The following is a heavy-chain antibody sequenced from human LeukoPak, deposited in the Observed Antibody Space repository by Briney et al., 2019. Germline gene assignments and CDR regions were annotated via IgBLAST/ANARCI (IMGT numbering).Heavy chain of an antibody. D-gene: IGHD6-19*01. CDR1: GGSISSDY. Sequence: PSETLSLTCTVSGGSISSDYWSWIRQPPGKGLEWIGYIYYSGSTNYNPSLKSRVTISVDTSKNQFSLKLSSVTAADTAVYYCAREQWLVHGYFDLWGRGTLVTVSS. CDR2: IYYSGST. CDR3: AREQWLVHGYFDL. J-gene: IGHJ2*01. V-gene: IGHV4-59*01.